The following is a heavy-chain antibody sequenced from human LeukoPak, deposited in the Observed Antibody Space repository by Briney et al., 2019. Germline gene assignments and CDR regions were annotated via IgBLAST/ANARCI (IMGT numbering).Heavy chain of an antibody. Sequence: SETLSLTCAVSGGSISNYYWSWIRQPAGKGLEWIGRIYTSGSTNYNPSLKSRVTMLVDTSKNQFSLKLSSVTAADTAVYYCARTTMVRGVIRRFDYWGQGTLVTVSS. J-gene: IGHJ4*02. V-gene: IGHV4-4*07. CDR2: IYTSGST. CDR3: ARTTMVRGVIRRFDY. CDR1: GGSISNYY. D-gene: IGHD3-10*01.